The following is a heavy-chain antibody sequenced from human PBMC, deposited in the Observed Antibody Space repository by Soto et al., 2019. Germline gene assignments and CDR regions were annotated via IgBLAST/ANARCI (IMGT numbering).Heavy chain of an antibody. CDR1: GYTFTSYG. D-gene: IGHD6-19*01. CDR3: ARDLAVGLVDY. Sequence: QVQLVQSGAEVQKPGASVKVSCKASGYTFTSYGISWVRQATGQGLEWMGWISAYNGNTKYAQKLQGRVTMTTDTATSTAYMEVRSLRSDDTAVYYCARDLAVGLVDYWGQGTLVTVST. CDR2: ISAYNGNT. J-gene: IGHJ4*02. V-gene: IGHV1-18*01.